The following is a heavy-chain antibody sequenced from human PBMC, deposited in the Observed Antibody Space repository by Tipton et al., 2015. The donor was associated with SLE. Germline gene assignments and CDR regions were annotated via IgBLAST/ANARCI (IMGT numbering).Heavy chain of an antibody. CDR1: YW. Sequence: YWSWIRQPPGKGLEWMGIIYPGDSDTRYSPSFQGQVTISADKSISTAYLQWSSLKASDTAMYYCASTILQGSSSAFGYWGQGTLVTVSS. CDR3: ASTILQGSSSAFGY. J-gene: IGHJ4*02. D-gene: IGHD6-6*01. CDR2: IYPGDSDT. V-gene: IGHV5-51*01.